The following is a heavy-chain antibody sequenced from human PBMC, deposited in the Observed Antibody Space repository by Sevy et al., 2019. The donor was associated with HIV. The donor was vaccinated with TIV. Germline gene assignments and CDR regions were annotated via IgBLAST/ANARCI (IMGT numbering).Heavy chain of an antibody. CDR3: ARAFTGGYQQPFDY. J-gene: IGHJ4*02. D-gene: IGHD1-26*01. CDR2: ISDSGTTT. CDR1: VFTFSSHA. Sequence: GGSLRLSCAASVFTFSSHAMSWVRQAPGKGLEWVSAISDSGTTTYYEDSVKGRFTISSDNSKNTLYLQMDGLRAEDTAIYYCARAFTGGYQQPFDYWGQGTLVTVSS. V-gene: IGHV3-23*01.